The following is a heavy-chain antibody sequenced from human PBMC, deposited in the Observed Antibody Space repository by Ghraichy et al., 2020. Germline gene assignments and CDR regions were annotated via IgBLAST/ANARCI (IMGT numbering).Heavy chain of an antibody. CDR1: GGSISSYY. V-gene: IGHV4-59*01. CDR2: IYYSGST. D-gene: IGHD6-19*01. CDR3: ARLFEPRNPYSSGWYYFDY. Sequence: SETLSLTCTVSGGSISSYYWSWIRQPPGKGLEWIGYIYYSGSTNYNPSLKSRVTISVDTSKNQFSLKLSSVTAADTAVYYCARLFEPRNPYSSGWYYFDYWGQGTLVTVSS. J-gene: IGHJ4*02.